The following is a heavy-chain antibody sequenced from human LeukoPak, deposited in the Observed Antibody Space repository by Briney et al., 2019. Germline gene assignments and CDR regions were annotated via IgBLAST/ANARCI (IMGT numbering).Heavy chain of an antibody. V-gene: IGHV3-23*01. CDR3: AKSTGSYKEFYYFDY. J-gene: IGHJ4*02. D-gene: IGHD1-26*01. CDR2: ISGSGGST. Sequence: GALRLSCAASGFTFSSYAMSWVRQAPGKGLEWVSAISGSGGSTYYADSVKGRFTISRDNSKNTLYLQMNSLRAEDTAVYYCAKSTGSYKEFYYFDYWGQGTLVTVSS. CDR1: GFTFSSYA.